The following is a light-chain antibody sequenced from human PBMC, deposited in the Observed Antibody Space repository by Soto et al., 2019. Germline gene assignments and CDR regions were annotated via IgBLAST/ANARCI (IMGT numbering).Light chain of an antibody. J-gene: IGLJ6*01. CDR3: QVWDSSSDHRNV. CDR2: DDN. V-gene: IGLV3-21*04. CDR1: NIGSKS. Sequence: SYELTQPPSVSVAPGKTARITCGGNNIGSKSVHWYQQKPGQAPVVVIYDDNDRPSGIPERFSGSNFGNTATLTISRVEAGDEADYYCQVWDSSSDHRNVFGFGTQLTVL.